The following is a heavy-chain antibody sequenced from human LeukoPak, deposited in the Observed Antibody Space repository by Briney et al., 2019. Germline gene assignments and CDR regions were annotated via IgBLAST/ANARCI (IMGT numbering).Heavy chain of an antibody. Sequence: SETLSLTCTVSGGSISSSSYYWGWIRQPPGKGLEWIGRIYYSGSTYYNPSLKSRVTISVDTSKNQFSLKLSSVSAADTAVYYCARPRVRGSYYIDYWGQETLVTVSS. CDR1: GGSISSSSYY. J-gene: IGHJ4*02. CDR3: ARPRVRGSYYIDY. D-gene: IGHD1-26*01. V-gene: IGHV4-39*01. CDR2: IYYSGST.